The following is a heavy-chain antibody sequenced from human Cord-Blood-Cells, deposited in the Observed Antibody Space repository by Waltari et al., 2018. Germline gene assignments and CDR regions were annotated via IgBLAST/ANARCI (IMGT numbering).Heavy chain of an antibody. CDR2: TNPSGGST. J-gene: IGHJ4*02. CDR3: ARGLVIDYYFDY. D-gene: IGHD3-22*01. V-gene: IGHV1-46*01. Sequence: QVQLVQSGAEVKKPGASVKVSCKASGYTFTSYYMHWVRQAPGQGLEWMGITNPSGGSTSYAQKFQGRVTMTRDTSTSTVYMELSSLRSEDTAVYDCARGLVIDYYFDYWGQGTLVTVSS. CDR1: GYTFTSYY.